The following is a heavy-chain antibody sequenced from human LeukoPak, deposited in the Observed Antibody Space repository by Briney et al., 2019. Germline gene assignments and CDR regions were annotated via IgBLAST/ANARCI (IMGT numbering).Heavy chain of an antibody. D-gene: IGHD6-19*01. CDR3: AKPRARLAWFDP. CDR1: GGSISSSYW. Sequence: PSETLSLTCAVSGGSISSSYWWSWVRQPPGKGLEWIGSIYYSGSTYYNPSLKSRVTISVATSTNQFSLKVRSVTAADTAVYYCAKPRARLAWFDPWGQGTLVTVSS. V-gene: IGHV4-39*01. CDR2: IYYSGST. J-gene: IGHJ5*02.